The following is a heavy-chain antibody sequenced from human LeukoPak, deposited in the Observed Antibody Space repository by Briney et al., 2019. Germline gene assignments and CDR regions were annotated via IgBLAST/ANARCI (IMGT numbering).Heavy chain of an antibody. CDR1: GFTFSSYS. CDR3: ARGKKWYGESGNWYFDL. CDR2: ISSSSSYI. J-gene: IGHJ2*01. D-gene: IGHD4-17*01. Sequence: GGSLRLSCAASGFTFSSYSMNWVRQAPGKGLEWVSSISSSSSYIHYADSVKGRFTISRDNAKNSLYLQMNSLRAEDTAVYYCARGKKWYGESGNWYFDLWGRGTLVTVSS. V-gene: IGHV3-21*01.